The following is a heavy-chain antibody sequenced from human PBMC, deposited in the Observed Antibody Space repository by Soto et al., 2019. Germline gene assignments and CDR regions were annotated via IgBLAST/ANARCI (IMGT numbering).Heavy chain of an antibody. V-gene: IGHV1-3*01. CDR2: INAGNGNT. D-gene: IGHD6-19*01. CDR3: ARDRESSGWRVVGDAFDI. Sequence: QVQLVQSGAEVKKPGASVKVSCKASGYTFTSYAMHWVRQAPGQRLEWMGWINAGNGNTKYSQKFQGRVTITRDTSASTAYMELSSLRSEDTAVYYCARDRESSGWRVVGDAFDIWGQGTMVTVSS. CDR1: GYTFTSYA. J-gene: IGHJ3*02.